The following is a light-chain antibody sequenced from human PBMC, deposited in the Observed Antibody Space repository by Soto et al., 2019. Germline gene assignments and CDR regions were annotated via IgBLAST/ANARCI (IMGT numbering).Light chain of an antibody. V-gene: IGLV2-14*01. CDR3: SSYTSSTTRGIYV. CDR2: EVS. CDR1: SSDVGDYNF. J-gene: IGLJ1*01. Sequence: QSVLTQPASVSGSPGQSIIISCTGTSSDVGDYNFVSWYQQHPGKAPKLMIYEVSNRPSGVSNRFSGSKSGNTASLTISGLQAEDEADYYCSSYTSSTTRGIYVFGNGTKVTVL.